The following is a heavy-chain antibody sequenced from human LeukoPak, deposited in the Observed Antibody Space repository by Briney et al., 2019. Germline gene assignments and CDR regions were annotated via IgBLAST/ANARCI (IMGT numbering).Heavy chain of an antibody. D-gene: IGHD6-19*01. CDR1: GGSIISSSYY. Sequence: SETLSLTCTFSGGSIISSSYYWGWIRQPRGGGLECIGAIYYRRSTYYNPSLKSRVKLYVDTSKNKFSLKMSSVTAADTAVYYCARPAVAGTIDYWGQGTLVTVSS. J-gene: IGHJ4*02. CDR3: ARPAVAGTIDY. V-gene: IGHV4-39*01. CDR2: IYYRRST.